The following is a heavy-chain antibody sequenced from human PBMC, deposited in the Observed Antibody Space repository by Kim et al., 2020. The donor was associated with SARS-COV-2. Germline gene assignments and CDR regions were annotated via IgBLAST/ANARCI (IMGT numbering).Heavy chain of an antibody. D-gene: IGHD3-10*01. CDR1: GYTFTSYA. V-gene: IGHV1-3*01. J-gene: IGHJ4*02. CDR2: INAGNGNT. Sequence: ASVKVSCKASGYTFTSYAMHWVRQAPGQRLEWMGWINAGNGNTKYSQKFQGRVTITRDTSASTAYMELSSLRSEDTAVYYCARAEWGGGSGSYRPHYYFDYWGQGTLVTVSS. CDR3: ARAEWGGGSGSYRPHYYFDY.